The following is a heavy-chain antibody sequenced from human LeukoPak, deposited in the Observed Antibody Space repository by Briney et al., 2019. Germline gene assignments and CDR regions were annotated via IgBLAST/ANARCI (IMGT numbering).Heavy chain of an antibody. CDR3: ARDFGGVVGLLDY. D-gene: IGHD2-15*01. Sequence: SETLSLTCTVSGGSVSSGSYYWSWIRQPPGKGLEWIGYIYYSGSTNYNPSLKSRVTISVDTSMNQFSLKLSSVTAADTAVYYSARDFGGVVGLLDYWGQGTLVTVSS. J-gene: IGHJ4*02. CDR1: GGSVSSGSYY. V-gene: IGHV4-61*01. CDR2: IYYSGST.